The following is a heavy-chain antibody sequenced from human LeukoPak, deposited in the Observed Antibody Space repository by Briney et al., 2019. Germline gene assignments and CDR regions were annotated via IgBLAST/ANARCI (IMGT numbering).Heavy chain of an antibody. Sequence: SETLSLTCAVYGGSFSGYYWSWIRQPPGKGLEWIGEINHSGSTNYNPSLKSRVTISVETSKNQFSLKLSSVTAADTAVYYCASYSSGWYYFDYWGQGTLVTVSS. V-gene: IGHV4-34*01. D-gene: IGHD6-19*01. CDR3: ASYSSGWYYFDY. CDR2: INHSGST. J-gene: IGHJ4*02. CDR1: GGSFSGYY.